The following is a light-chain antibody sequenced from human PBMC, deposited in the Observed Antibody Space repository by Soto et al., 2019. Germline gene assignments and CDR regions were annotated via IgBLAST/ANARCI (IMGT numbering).Light chain of an antibody. Sequence: QSALAQPASVSGSPGQSITISCTGTSSDVGGYNYVSWYQQQSGKAPKLMIHEVSNRPSGVSNRFSGSKSGNTASLTISGLQTEDEADYYCCSYAGGRTYLFGTGTKVTVL. J-gene: IGLJ1*01. CDR1: SSDVGGYNY. CDR2: EVS. CDR3: CSYAGGRTYL. V-gene: IGLV2-14*01.